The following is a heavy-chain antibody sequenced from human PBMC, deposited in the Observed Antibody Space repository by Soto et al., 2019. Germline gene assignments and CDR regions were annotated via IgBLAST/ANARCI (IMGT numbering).Heavy chain of an antibody. CDR1: GGTFSSYT. CDR2: IIPILGIA. D-gene: IGHD6-13*01. Sequence: QVQLVQSGAEVKKPGSSVKVSCKASGGTFSSYTISWVRQAPGQGLEWMGRIIPILGIANYAQKFQGRVTITADKSTSTAYMELSSLRSEDTAVYYYARDTGIAAAGVGNYWGQGTLVTVSS. V-gene: IGHV1-69*08. CDR3: ARDTGIAAAGVGNY. J-gene: IGHJ4*02.